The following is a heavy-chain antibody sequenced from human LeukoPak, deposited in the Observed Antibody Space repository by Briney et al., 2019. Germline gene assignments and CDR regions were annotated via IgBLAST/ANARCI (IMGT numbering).Heavy chain of an antibody. CDR3: ARGGYCSSTSCYWGSFDP. D-gene: IGHD2-2*01. Sequence: GGSLRLSCAASGFTFSNYAMNWARQAPGKGLEWVSSISGSGGPTYYADSVKGRFTISRDNSKNTLYLQMNSLRAEDTAVYYCARGGYCSSTSCYWGSFDPWGQGTLVTVSS. V-gene: IGHV3-23*01. CDR2: ISGSGGPT. J-gene: IGHJ5*02. CDR1: GFTFSNYA.